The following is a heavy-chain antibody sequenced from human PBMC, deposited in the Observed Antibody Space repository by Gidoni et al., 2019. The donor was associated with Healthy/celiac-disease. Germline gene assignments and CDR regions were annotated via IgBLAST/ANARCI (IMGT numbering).Heavy chain of an antibody. CDR3: ARDQVKWELPAKTPAYYFDY. J-gene: IGHJ4*02. V-gene: IGHV4-31*03. Sequence: QVQLQESGPGLVKPSQTLSLTCTVSGGSISSGGYYWSWIRQHPGKGLEWIGYIYYSGSTYYNPSLKSRVTISVDTSKNQFSLKLSSVTAADTAVYYCARDQVKWELPAKTPAYYFDYWGQGTLVTVSS. D-gene: IGHD1-26*01. CDR1: GGSISSGGYY. CDR2: IYYSGST.